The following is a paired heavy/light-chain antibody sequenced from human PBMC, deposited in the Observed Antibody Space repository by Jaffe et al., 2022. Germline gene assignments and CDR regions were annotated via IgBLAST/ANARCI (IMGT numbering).Light chain of an antibody. V-gene: IGLV3-21*02. Sequence: SYVLTQPPSVSVAPGQTARITCGGNNIGSKSVHWYQQKPGQAPVLVVYDDSDRPSGIPERFSGFNSGNTATLTISRVEAGDEADYYCQVWDSSSDDLVFGGGTKLTVL. CDR1: NIGSKS. CDR3: QVWDSSSDDLV. J-gene: IGLJ2*01. CDR2: DDS.
Heavy chain of an antibody. D-gene: IGHD1-26*01. CDR3: ARGLRMYSGSYSTYFDY. CDR2: IYSGDST. V-gene: IGHV3-66*02. CDR1: GFTVSSNY. J-gene: IGHJ4*02. Sequence: EVQLVESGGGLVQPGGSLRLSCAASGFTVSSNYMSWVRQPPGKGLEWISIIYSGDSTYYADSVKGRFTISRDKSKNTLYLEMNSLRAEDTAVYYCARGLRMYSGSYSTYFDYWGQGTLVTVSS.